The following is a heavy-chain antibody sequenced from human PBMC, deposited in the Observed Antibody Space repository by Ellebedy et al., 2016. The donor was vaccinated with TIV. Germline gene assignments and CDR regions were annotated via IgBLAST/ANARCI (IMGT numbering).Heavy chain of an antibody. CDR1: GLSFSSHA. CDR2: ISGSGVNT. CDR3: AKDQATMMSYGMDV. Sequence: GESLKISCAASGLSFSSHAMRWVRQAPWKGLEWVSAISGSGVNTYYADSVKGRFTISRDNAENTLYLQMNSLRAEDTAVYYCAKDQATMMSYGMDVWGQGATVTVSS. D-gene: IGHD3-22*01. V-gene: IGHV3-23*01. J-gene: IGHJ6*02.